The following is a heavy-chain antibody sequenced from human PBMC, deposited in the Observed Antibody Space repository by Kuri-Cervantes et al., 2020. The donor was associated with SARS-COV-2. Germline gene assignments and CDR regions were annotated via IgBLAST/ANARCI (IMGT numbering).Heavy chain of an antibody. CDR1: GFTFSSYA. V-gene: IGHV3-23*01. CDR3: VKDRDGDTGRVFDTFDK. CDR2: ISGSGDST. J-gene: IGHJ3*02. Sequence: GESLKISCAASGFTFSSYAMSWVRQAPGKGLERVSAISGSGDSTYQADSVKGRFTISRDNSKNTLYLQMNSLRAEDTAMYYCVKDRDGDTGRVFDTFDKWGQGTMVTVSS. D-gene: IGHD3-10*01.